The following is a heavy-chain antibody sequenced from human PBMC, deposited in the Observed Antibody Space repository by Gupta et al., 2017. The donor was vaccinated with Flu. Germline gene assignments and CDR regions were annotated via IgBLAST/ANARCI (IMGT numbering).Heavy chain of an antibody. J-gene: IGHJ4*01. V-gene: IGHV3-33*01. CDR1: G. Sequence: GILWVRQAPGKGGDCVAVIWYSGTKQYYADSGNGRFTISRDDSRNTLYLKMNSLRAADTGVYYGAGDDDDYGDSAGFFDNWGQGTRGTVSS. CDR2: IWYSGTKQ. CDR3: AGDDDDYGDSAGFFDN. D-gene: IGHD4-17*01.